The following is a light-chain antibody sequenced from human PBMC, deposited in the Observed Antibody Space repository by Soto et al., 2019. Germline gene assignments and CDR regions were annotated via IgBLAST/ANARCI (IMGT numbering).Light chain of an antibody. V-gene: IGKV4-1*01. CDR3: QQYYSTPWT. J-gene: IGKJ1*01. CDR2: WAS. Sequence: DIVMTQSPDSLAVSLGERATINCKSSQSVLYSSNNKNYLAWFQQKPGQPPKLLIYWASTRESGVTDRFSGSGSGTEFILYISSLQAEDVAVYYCQQYYSTPWTFGQVTKVEVK. CDR1: QSVLYSSNNKNY.